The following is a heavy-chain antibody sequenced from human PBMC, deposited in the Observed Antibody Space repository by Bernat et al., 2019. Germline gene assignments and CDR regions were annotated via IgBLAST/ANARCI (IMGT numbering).Heavy chain of an antibody. V-gene: IGHV3-33*01. CDR3: AREVSSGWNFDY. Sequence: QVQLVESGGGVVQPGRYLRLSCAASGFTFSSYGMHWVRQAPGKGMEWVAVIWYDGSNKYYADSVKGRFTISRDNSKNTLYLRMNSLGAEDTAVYYCAREVSSGWNFDYWGQGTLVTVSS. D-gene: IGHD6-19*01. CDR1: GFTFSSYG. J-gene: IGHJ4*02. CDR2: IWYDGSNK.